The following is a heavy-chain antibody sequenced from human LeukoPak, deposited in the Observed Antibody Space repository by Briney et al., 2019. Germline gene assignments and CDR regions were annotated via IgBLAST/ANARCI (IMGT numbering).Heavy chain of an antibody. CDR3: ARRPSADY. V-gene: IGHV3-7*01. CDR1: GFTFSSYW. J-gene: IGHJ4*02. CDR2: IKQDGSEK. Sequence: PGGSLRLSCAACGFTFSSYWMSWVRQAPGKGLEWVANIKQDGSEKYYVDSVKGRFTISRDNAKNSLYLQMNSLRAEDTAVYYCARRPSADYWGQGTLVTVSS.